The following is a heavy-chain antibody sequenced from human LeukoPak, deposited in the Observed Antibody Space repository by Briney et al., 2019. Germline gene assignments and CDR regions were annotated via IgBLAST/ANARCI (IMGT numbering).Heavy chain of an antibody. J-gene: IGHJ4*02. Sequence: QSGGSLRLSCAASGFTFSTYWMHWVRQAPGKGLVWVSRINTDGGTSAYADSVKGRFTISRDNAKNTLYLQMNSLRAEDTAVYYCAREVTTFDYWGQGTLVTVSS. D-gene: IGHD4-17*01. V-gene: IGHV3-74*01. CDR1: GFTFSTYW. CDR3: AREVTTFDY. CDR2: INTDGGTS.